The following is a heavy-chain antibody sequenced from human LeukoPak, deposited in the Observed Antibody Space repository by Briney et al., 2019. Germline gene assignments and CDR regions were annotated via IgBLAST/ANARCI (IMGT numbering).Heavy chain of an antibody. CDR2: IYYSGST. Sequence: PSETLSLTCTVSGGSISSISYYWDWIRQPPGKGLELIGTIYYSGSTYYNPSLKSRVTISVDTSKNQFSLKLTSVTAADTAVYYCARDLTTVVNPGAKYNYFDPWGQGTLVTVSS. V-gene: IGHV4-39*02. CDR3: ARDLTTVVNPGAKYNYFDP. D-gene: IGHD4-23*01. J-gene: IGHJ5*02. CDR1: GGSISSISYY.